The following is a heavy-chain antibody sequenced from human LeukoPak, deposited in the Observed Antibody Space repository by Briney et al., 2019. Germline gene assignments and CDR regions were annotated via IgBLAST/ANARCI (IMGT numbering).Heavy chain of an antibody. J-gene: IGHJ4*02. CDR1: GFRFSDYG. D-gene: IGHD3-9*01. CDR2: IWYDGGHE. Sequence: GGSLRLSCVASGFRFSDYGMHWVRQAPGEGLEWVAVIWYDGGHEYYGDSVRGRFTVSRDNSKNTLYLQLNTLRVEDTATYYCAKEPSPALSPDWSLPDFWGQGTLVTVSS. CDR3: AKEPSPALSPDWSLPDF. V-gene: IGHV3-33*06.